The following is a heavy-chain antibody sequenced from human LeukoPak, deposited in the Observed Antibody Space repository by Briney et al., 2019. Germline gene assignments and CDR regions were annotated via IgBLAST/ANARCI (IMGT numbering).Heavy chain of an antibody. J-gene: IGHJ4*02. D-gene: IGHD3-10*01. CDR1: GGTFSNYA. V-gene: IGHV1-69*05. Sequence: AASVKVSCKASGGTFSNYAINWVRQAPGQGLEWMGGIIPIFDSPSYAQTFQGRVTITTDESTSTAYMELSSLRSEDTAVYYCARDRRSVLPDYWGQGTLVTVSS. CDR3: ARDRRSVLPDY. CDR2: IIPIFDSP.